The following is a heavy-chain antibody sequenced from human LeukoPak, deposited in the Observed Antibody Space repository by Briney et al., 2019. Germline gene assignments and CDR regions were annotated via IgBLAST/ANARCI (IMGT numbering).Heavy chain of an antibody. CDR2: IYSGGST. J-gene: IGHJ4*02. CDR3: TRDESFYGSGRYY. V-gene: IGHV3-53*01. D-gene: IGHD3-10*01. CDR1: GFTVSSNY. Sequence: PGGSLRLSCAASGFTVSSNYMSWVRQAPGKGLEWVSVIYSGGSTYYADSVKGRFTISRDNSKNTLYLQMNSLRAEDTAVYYCTRDESFYGSGRYYRGQGTLVIVSS.